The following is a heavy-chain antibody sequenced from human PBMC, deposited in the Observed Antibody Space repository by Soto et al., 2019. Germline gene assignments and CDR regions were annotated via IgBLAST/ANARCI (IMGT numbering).Heavy chain of an antibody. V-gene: IGHV1-69*13. CDR2: IIPIFGTA. CDR3: ARVRGSYHYYFDY. Sequence: SVKVSCKASGGTFSSYAISWVRQPPGQGLEWMGGIIPIFGTANYAQKFQGRVTITADESTSTAYMELSSLRSEDTAVYYCARVRGSYHYYFDYWGQGTLVTVSS. D-gene: IGHD1-26*01. J-gene: IGHJ4*02. CDR1: GGTFSSYA.